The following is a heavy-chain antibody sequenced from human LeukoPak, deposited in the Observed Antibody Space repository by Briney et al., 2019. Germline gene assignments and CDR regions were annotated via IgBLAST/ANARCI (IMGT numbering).Heavy chain of an antibody. CDR1: GGSISSSSYY. V-gene: IGHV4-39*01. CDR3: ARRGLMRALDR. CDR2: IYDSGSA. Sequence: SETLSLTCTASGGSISSSSYYWGWIRQPPGKGLECIGSIYDSGSAYSNSSLRSLIISTVNTTNNQFSLMLSSVTADTTVCYFCARRGLMRALDRWGEGTMVTVSA. J-gene: IGHJ3*02.